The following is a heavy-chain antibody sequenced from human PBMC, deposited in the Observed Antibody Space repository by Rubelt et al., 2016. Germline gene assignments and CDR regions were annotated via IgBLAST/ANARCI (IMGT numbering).Heavy chain of an antibody. D-gene: IGHD6-13*01. CDR1: GGSISSSSYY. J-gene: IGHJ6*02. CDR3: ARVGSSSWYGMDV. V-gene: IGHV4-39*07. Sequence: QLQLQESGPGLVKSSETLSLTCTVSGGSISSSSYYWGWIRQPPGKGLEWIGSIYYSGSTYYNPSLKSQVPKSVDTSKNQVSLKLSSVSAADTAVNYCARVGSSSWYGMDVWGQGTTVTVSS. CDR2: IYYSGST.